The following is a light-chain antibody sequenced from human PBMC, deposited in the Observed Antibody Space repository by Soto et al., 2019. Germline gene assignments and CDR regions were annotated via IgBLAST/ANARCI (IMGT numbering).Light chain of an antibody. V-gene: IGKV1-39*01. CDR2: ASY. CDR3: HHSYSTPPYT. CDR1: QSISSH. Sequence: DIVFTQSPSSLSASVGERATITCRASQSISSHLDWYQHKPGRPPRLLIYASYTMARGVPPRFSGSGSATYFTLTIGSLEPEDVAVYYCHHSYSTPPYTFGHGTKVYI. J-gene: IGKJ3*01.